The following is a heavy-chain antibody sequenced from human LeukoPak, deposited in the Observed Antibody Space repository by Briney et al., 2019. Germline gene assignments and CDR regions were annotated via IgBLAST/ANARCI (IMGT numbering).Heavy chain of an antibody. J-gene: IGHJ4*02. CDR3: ARVRRGSDGFDY. CDR1: GYTFTGCY. CDR2: INPNSGGT. V-gene: IGHV1-2*06. D-gene: IGHD4-17*01. Sequence: ASVTVSCKASGYTFTGCYMHWVRQAPGQGLEWMGRINPNSGGTNYAQKFQGRVTMTRDTSISTAYMELSRLRSDDTAVYYCARVRRGSDGFDYWGQGTLVTVSS.